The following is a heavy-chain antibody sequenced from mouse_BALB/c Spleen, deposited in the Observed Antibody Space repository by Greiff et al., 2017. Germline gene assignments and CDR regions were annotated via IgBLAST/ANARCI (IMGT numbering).Heavy chain of an antibody. J-gene: IGHJ3*01. V-gene: IGHV5-6-3*01. Sequence: EVMLVESGGGLVKPGGSLKLSCAASGFAFSSYDMSWVRQTPGKRLEWVATISSNGGSTYYPDSVKGRFTISRDNAKNTLYLQMSSLKSEDTAVYYCARERGQTGTRFAYWGQGTLVTVSA. CDR3: ARERGQTGTRFAY. CDR2: ISSNGGST. CDR1: GFAFSSYD. D-gene: IGHD4-1*01.